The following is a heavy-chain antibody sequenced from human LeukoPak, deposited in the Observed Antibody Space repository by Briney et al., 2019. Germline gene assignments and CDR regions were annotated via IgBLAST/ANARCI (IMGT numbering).Heavy chain of an antibody. CDR1: GFTFSTYS. CDR3: ARDVGLDY. Sequence: GGSLRLSCAASGFTFSTYSMNWVRQAPGKGLEWVSSISTSSSYIDYADSVKGRFTISRDNAKNSLFLQMNSLRAEDTAVYYCARDVGLDYWGQGTLATVSS. V-gene: IGHV3-21*01. D-gene: IGHD2-15*01. CDR2: ISTSSSYI. J-gene: IGHJ4*02.